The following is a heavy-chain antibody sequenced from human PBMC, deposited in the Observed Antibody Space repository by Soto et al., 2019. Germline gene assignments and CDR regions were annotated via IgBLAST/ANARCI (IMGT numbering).Heavy chain of an antibody. CDR3: ARGMSSGWYVDDY. Sequence: QVQLVQSGAEVKKPGSSVKVSCKASGGTFSSYAISWVRQAPGQGLEWMGWIIPIFGTANYAQKFQGRVKMAADKSTGTAYMELSSLRSEDTAVYYCARGMSSGWYVDDYWGQGSLVTVSS. J-gene: IGHJ4*02. CDR1: GGTFSSYA. D-gene: IGHD6-19*01. CDR2: IIPIFGTA. V-gene: IGHV1-69*06.